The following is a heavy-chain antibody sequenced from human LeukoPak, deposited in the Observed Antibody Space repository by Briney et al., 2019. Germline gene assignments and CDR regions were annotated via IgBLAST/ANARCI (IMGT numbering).Heavy chain of an antibody. CDR2: INIDGSNT. V-gene: IGHV3-74*01. J-gene: IGHJ5*02. CDR3: AKDQDVGWFDP. CDR1: GFTFSRYW. Sequence: GGSLRLSCAASGFTFSRYWMHWVRQAPGKGLVWVSRINIDGSNTTYADSVKGRFTISRDNAKNTLYLQMNSLRAEDTAVYYCAKDQDVGWFDPWGQGTLVTVSS.